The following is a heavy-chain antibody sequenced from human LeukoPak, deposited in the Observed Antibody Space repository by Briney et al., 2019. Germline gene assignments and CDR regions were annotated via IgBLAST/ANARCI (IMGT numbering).Heavy chain of an antibody. D-gene: IGHD6-19*01. CDR3: ARVSVAGTLGSRDY. Sequence: ASVKVSCKASGYTFTGYYMHWVRQAPGQGLEWMGWINPNSGGTNYAQKFQGRVTMTRDTSISTAYMELSRLRSDDTAVYYCARVSVAGTLGSRDYWGQGTLVTVSS. CDR2: INPNSGGT. J-gene: IGHJ4*02. V-gene: IGHV1-2*02. CDR1: GYTFTGYY.